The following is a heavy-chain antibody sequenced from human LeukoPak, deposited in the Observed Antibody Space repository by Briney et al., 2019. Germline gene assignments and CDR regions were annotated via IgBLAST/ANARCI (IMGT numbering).Heavy chain of an antibody. Sequence: GGSLRLSCAASGFTFSSYEMNWVRQAPGRGRDGGSYISSSGSTIYYADSVKGRFTISRNNAKNSLYLQMNSMRAEDTAVYYCARDLSSSWLDYWGQGTLVTVSS. V-gene: IGHV3-48*03. CDR1: GFTFSSYE. CDR2: ISSSGSTI. D-gene: IGHD6-13*01. J-gene: IGHJ4*02. CDR3: ARDLSSSWLDY.